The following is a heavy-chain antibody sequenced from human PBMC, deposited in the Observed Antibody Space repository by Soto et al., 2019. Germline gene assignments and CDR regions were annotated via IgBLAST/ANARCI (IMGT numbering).Heavy chain of an antibody. CDR3: ASSYGPTGQFDY. J-gene: IGHJ4*02. V-gene: IGHV4-31*03. CDR2: IHDSVTT. D-gene: IGHD5-18*01. Sequence: PSETLSLTCTVSGGAVISAGYYWSWIRQHPGKGLEWIGYIHDSVTTYYNPSLRGRVSISVDTSENQFSLQLTSVTAADTAVYFCASSYGPTGQFDYLGQGTLVTVSS. CDR1: GGAVISAGYY.